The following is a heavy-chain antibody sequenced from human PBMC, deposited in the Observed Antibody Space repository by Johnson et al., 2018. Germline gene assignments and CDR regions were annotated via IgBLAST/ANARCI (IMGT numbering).Heavy chain of an antibody. D-gene: IGHD6-13*01. J-gene: IGHJ6*02. CDR3: ARVKGSSWYSNYGMDV. CDR2: IWYDGSNK. Sequence: QVQLVESGGGVVQPGRSLRLSCAASGFTFSSYGMHWVRQAPGKGMEWVAVIWYDGSNKYYADSVKGRFTISRDNSKNTLYLQMNSLRAEDTAVFSCARVKGSSWYSNYGMDVWGQGTTVTVSS. V-gene: IGHV3-33*01. CDR1: GFTFSSYG.